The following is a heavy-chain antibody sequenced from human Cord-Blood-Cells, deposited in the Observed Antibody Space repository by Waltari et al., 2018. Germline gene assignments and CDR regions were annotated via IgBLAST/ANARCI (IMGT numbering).Heavy chain of an antibody. CDR3: ARDGTDRITIFGVVIDY. D-gene: IGHD3-3*01. J-gene: IGHJ4*02. Sequence: QVQLVESGGGVVQPGRSLRLSCAASGFTFSSYGMHWVRQAPGKGLEWVAVIWYDGSNKYYADSVKGRFTISRDNSKNTLYLQMNSLRAEDTAVYYCARDGTDRITIFGVVIDYWGQGTLVTVSS. CDR1: GFTFSSYG. CDR2: IWYDGSNK. V-gene: IGHV3-33*01.